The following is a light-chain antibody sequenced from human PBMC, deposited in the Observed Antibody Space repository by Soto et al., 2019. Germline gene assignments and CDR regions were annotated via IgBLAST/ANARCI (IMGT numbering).Light chain of an antibody. V-gene: IGKV3-15*01. Sequence: EIVLTQSPGTLSLSPGERATLSCRASQTFSNIFLSWFQQKPGQAPRLLIIGASERVTTIPARFSGSGSGTEFTLSISSLQSDDFAVYYCQQYNTWPWTFGQGTKVDIK. J-gene: IGKJ1*01. CDR1: QTFSNI. CDR2: GAS. CDR3: QQYNTWPWT.